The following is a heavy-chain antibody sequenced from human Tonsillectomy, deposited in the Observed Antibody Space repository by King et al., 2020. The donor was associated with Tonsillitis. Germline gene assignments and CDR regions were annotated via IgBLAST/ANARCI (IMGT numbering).Heavy chain of an antibody. Sequence: VQLQQSGPGLVKPSETLSVTCVISGDCVSSKNAAWNWIRQSPSRGLEWLGRTYYRSKWYTDYAVSVERRMTIRPDTSKNQFSLQLNFVTPEDTALYFCARDLSGSTYGSDAFDVWGQGTMVTVSS. V-gene: IGHV6-1*01. D-gene: IGHD1-26*01. CDR3: ARDLSGSTYGSDAFDV. J-gene: IGHJ3*01. CDR1: GDCVSSKNAA. CDR2: TYYRSKWYT.